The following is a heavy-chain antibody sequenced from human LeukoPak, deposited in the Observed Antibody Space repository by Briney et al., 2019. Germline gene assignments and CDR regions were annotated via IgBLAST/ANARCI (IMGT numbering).Heavy chain of an antibody. J-gene: IGHJ4*02. CDR3: ARGSGWYPAY. CDR1: GGSISSYY. V-gene: IGHV4-4*07. CDR2: IYASGST. Sequence: PSETLSLTCTVSGGSISSYYWSWIRQPARKGLEWIGRIYASGSTNYNPSLKSRVTMSIDTSKNQFSLKLNSVTAADTAVYYCARGSGWYPAYWGQGTLVTVSS. D-gene: IGHD6-19*01.